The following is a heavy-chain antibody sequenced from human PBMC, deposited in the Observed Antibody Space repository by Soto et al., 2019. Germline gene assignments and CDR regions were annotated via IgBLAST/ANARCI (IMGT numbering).Heavy chain of an antibody. Sequence: LVKVSCKASGYSFTSYVISWVRQAPGQGLEWMGGIIPIFGTANYAQKFQGRVTITADESTSTAYMELSSLRSEDTAVYYCARDRSGSYNWFDPWGQGTLVTVSS. CDR1: GYSFTSYV. CDR3: ARDRSGSYNWFDP. V-gene: IGHV1-69*01. CDR2: IIPIFGTA. J-gene: IGHJ5*02. D-gene: IGHD1-26*01.